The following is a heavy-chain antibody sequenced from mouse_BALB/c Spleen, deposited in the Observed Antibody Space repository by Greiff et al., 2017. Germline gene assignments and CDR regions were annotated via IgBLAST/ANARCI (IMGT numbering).Heavy chain of an antibody. CDR3: ASPKLRGYYAMDY. CDR2: IWSGGST. CDR1: GFSLTSYG. D-gene: IGHD1-1*01. J-gene: IGHJ4*01. V-gene: IGHV2-4-1*01. Sequence: VQLQESGPGLVQPSQSLSITCTVSGFSLTSYGVHWVRQSPGKGLEWLGVIWSGGSTDYNAAFISRLSISKDNSKSQVFFNMNSLQADDTAIYYCASPKLRGYYAMDYWGQGTSVTVSS.